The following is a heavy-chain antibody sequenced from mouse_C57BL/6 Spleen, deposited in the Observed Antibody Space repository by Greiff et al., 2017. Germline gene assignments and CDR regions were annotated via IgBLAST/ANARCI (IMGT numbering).Heavy chain of an antibody. CDR2: ISSGSSTI. Sequence: EVMLVESGGGLVKPGGSLKLSCAASGFTFSDYGMHWVRQAPEKGLEWVAYISSGSSTIYYADTVEGRFTISRDNAKNTLFLQMTSLRSEDTAMYYCARQVQYFDVWGTGTTVTVSS. V-gene: IGHV5-17*01. CDR3: ARQVQYFDV. J-gene: IGHJ1*03. CDR1: GFTFSDYG.